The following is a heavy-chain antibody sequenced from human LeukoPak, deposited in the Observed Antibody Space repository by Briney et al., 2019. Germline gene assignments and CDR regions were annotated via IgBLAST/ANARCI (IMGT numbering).Heavy chain of an antibody. D-gene: IGHD4-17*01. CDR1: GGSISSHY. J-gene: IGHJ4*02. CDR2: IYYSGST. CDR3: ARPRWVSYGDVFDY. V-gene: IGHV4-59*08. Sequence: PSETLSLTCTVSGGSISSHYWSWIRQPPGKGLEWIGYIYYSGSTKYNPSLKSRVTISVDTSKNQFSLKLSSVTAADTAVYYCARPRWVSYGDVFDYWGQGTLVTVSS.